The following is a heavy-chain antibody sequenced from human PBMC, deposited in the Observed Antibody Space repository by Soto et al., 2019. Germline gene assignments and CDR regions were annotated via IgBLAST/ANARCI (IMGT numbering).Heavy chain of an antibody. V-gene: IGHV1-46*01. CDR2: INPSGGST. CDR3: ARDWVYSSSWSLSRYGMDV. Sequence: ASVKVSCKASGYTFTSYYMHWVRQAPGQGLEWMGIINPSGGSTSYAQKFQGRVTMTRDTSTSTVYMELSSLRSEDTAVYYCARDWVYSSSWSLSRYGMDVWGQGTTVTVSS. J-gene: IGHJ6*02. CDR1: GYTFTSYY. D-gene: IGHD6-13*01.